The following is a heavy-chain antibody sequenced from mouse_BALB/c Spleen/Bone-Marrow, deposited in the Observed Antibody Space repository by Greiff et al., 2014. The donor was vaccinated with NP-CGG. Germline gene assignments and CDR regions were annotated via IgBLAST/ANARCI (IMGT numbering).Heavy chain of an antibody. CDR2: IYPGDGET. D-gene: IGHD1-1*01. CDR1: GHAFSSSW. Sequence: QVQLQQSGSELVKPGASVKVSCKGSGHAFSSSWMNWVKWRPGQGLEWVGRIYPGDGETNYNGKFKGKATLTADKSSSTAYMQLSSLTSVDSAVYFCATTVVAPMDYWGQGTSVTVSS. CDR3: ATTVVAPMDY. J-gene: IGHJ4*01. V-gene: IGHV1-82*01.